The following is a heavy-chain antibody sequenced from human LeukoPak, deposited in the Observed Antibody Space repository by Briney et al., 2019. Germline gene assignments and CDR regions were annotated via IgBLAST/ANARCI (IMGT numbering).Heavy chain of an antibody. J-gene: IGHJ4*02. Sequence: SETLSLTCTVSGGSISSSSYYWGWIRQPPGKGREWIGSIYYSGSTYYNPSLKSRVTISVDTSKNQFSLKLSSVTAADTAVYYCARYRRVFKYYYDSSGLDYWGQGTLVTVSS. CDR1: GGSISSSSYY. V-gene: IGHV4-39*01. CDR3: ARYRRVFKYYYDSSGLDY. CDR2: IYYSGST. D-gene: IGHD3-22*01.